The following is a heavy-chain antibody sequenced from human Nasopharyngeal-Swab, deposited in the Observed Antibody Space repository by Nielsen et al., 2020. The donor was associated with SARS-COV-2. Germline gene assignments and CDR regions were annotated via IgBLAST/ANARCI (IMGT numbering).Heavy chain of an antibody. CDR2: IYYSGST. CDR3: ARIAAAGIFDY. D-gene: IGHD6-13*01. Sequence: RQAPGKGLEWIAYIYYSGSTYYNPSLKSRVTISVDTSKTQFSLKLSSVTAADTAVYYCARIAAAGIFDYWGQGTLVTVS. J-gene: IGHJ4*02. V-gene: IGHV4-31*02.